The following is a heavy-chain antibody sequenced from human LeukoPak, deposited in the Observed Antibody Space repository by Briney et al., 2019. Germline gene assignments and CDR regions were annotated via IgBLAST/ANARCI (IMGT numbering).Heavy chain of an antibody. D-gene: IGHD2-15*01. Sequence: GGSLRLSCAASGFTFSSDEINWVRQAPGKGLEWVSYISSSGSTIYYADSVKGRFTISRDNAKNSLYLQMNSLRAEDTAVYYCARENGGYCSGGSCYSANYFDYWGQGTLVTVSS. CDR1: GFTFSSDE. V-gene: IGHV3-48*03. CDR2: ISSSGSTI. J-gene: IGHJ4*02. CDR3: ARENGGYCSGGSCYSANYFDY.